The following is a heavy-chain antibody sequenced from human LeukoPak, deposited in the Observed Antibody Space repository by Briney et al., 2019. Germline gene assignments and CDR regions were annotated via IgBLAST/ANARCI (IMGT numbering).Heavy chain of an antibody. CDR3: AREYCSSTSCLYDY. D-gene: IGHD2-2*01. V-gene: IGHV3-48*01. Sequence: GGSLRLSCAASGFTFSSYSMNWVRQAPGKGLEWVSYISSSSSTIHYADSVKGRFTISRDKAKNSLYLQMNSLRAEDTAVHYCAREYCSSTSCLYDYWGQGTLVTVSS. CDR2: ISSSSSTI. CDR1: GFTFSSYS. J-gene: IGHJ4*02.